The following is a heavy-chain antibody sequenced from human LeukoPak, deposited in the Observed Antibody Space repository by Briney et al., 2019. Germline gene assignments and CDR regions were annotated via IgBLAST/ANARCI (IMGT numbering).Heavy chain of an antibody. V-gene: IGHV4-39*02. CDR1: GGSISSSSYY. CDR2: IYYSGST. D-gene: IGHD5-24*01. J-gene: IGHJ4*02. CDR3: ARDDGEMATAFDY. Sequence: SETLSLTCTVSGGSISSSSYYWGWIRQPPGKGLEWIGSIYYSGSTYYNPSLKSRVTISVDTSKNQFSLKLSSVTAADTAVYYCARDDGEMATAFDYWGQGTLVTVSS.